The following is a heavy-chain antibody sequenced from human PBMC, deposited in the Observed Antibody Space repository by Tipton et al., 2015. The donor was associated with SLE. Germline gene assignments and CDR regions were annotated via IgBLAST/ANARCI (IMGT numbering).Heavy chain of an antibody. V-gene: IGHV4-34*01. CDR3: ARLNDATAIASFDY. Sequence: TLSLTCAVYGGSFSGYSWSWIRQTPGKGLEWIGEINHGGSTNYNPSLKSRVTLSVDTSKNQFSLTLSSVTAADTAVYYCARLNDATAIASFDYWGQGNLVTASS. CDR2: INHGGST. CDR1: GGSFSGYS. D-gene: IGHD2-21*02. J-gene: IGHJ4*02.